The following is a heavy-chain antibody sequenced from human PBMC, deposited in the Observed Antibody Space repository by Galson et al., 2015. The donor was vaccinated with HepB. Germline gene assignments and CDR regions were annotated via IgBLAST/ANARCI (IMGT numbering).Heavy chain of an antibody. CDR2: ISGYNGET. CDR3: ARGGMATIGVPTFDY. V-gene: IGHV1-18*01. CDR1: AYNFTRYG. J-gene: IGHJ4*02. D-gene: IGHD5-24*01. Sequence: PVKVSCKAYAYNFTRYGISWVRQAHGQELEWMGWISGYNGETKYAPKLQGIVTMTTDTSTSTVYMELRSLRSADTAVYYFARGGMATIGVPTFDYWVQGTLVTVSS.